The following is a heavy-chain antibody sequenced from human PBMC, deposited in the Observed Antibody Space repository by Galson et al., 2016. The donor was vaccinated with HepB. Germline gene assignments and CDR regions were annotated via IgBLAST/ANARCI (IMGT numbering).Heavy chain of an antibody. CDR1: GFTFTRYT. CDR2: ISGGSSYK. D-gene: IGHD6-13*01. J-gene: IGHJ3*02. V-gene: IGHV3-21*01. Sequence: SLRLSCAASGFTFTRYTMNWVRQSPGKGLEWVSSISGGSSYKYYADSVKGRFTISRDNSKNSLYLQMNSLRAEDTAIYFCARTPGYSGTWYDAFDIWGQGTTVTVSS. CDR3: ARTPGYSGTWYDAFDI.